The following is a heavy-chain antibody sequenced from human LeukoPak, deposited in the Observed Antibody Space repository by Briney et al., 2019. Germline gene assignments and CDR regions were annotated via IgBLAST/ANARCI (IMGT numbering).Heavy chain of an antibody. CDR1: GYSFTSYW. CDR3: ARHSLTYGSGSYYNSDSSPYYYYDMDV. J-gene: IGHJ6*03. D-gene: IGHD3-10*01. Sequence: GESLKISCKGSGYSFTSYWIGWVRQMPGKGLEWMGIIYPGDSDTRYSPSFQGQVTISADKSISTAYLHWSSLKASDTAMYYCARHSLTYGSGSYYNSDSSPYYYYDMDVWGKGTTVTVSS. V-gene: IGHV5-51*01. CDR2: IYPGDSDT.